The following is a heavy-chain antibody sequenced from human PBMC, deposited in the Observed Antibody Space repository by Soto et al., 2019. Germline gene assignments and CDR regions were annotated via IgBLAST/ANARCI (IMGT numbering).Heavy chain of an antibody. CDR1: GFTLTNYA. V-gene: IGHV3-23*01. CDR2: ISASGDRT. D-gene: IGHD5-12*01. Sequence: EVQLLVSGGGSAQPGGSLRLSCEVSGFTLTNYAMSWVRQTPGKGLEWVSQISASGDRTYYADSVKGRFTISKDFSKNTLILRMNSLRGEDSAVYYCEGSWTWGQGTMVTVSS. J-gene: IGHJ3*01. CDR3: EGSWT.